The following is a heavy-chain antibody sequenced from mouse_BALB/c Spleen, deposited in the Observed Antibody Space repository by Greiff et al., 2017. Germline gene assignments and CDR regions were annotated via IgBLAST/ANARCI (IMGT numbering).Heavy chain of an antibody. CDR3: ARSAGYYYGSSYAMDY. D-gene: IGHD1-1*01. CDR1: GYTFTDYN. V-gene: IGHV1S29*02. CDR2: IYPYNGGT. Sequence: EVQVVESGPELVKPGASVKISCKASGYTFTDYNMHWVKQSHGKSLEWIGYIYPYNGGTGYNQKFKSKATLTVDNSSSTAYMELRSLTSEDSAVYYCARSAGYYYGSSYAMDYWGQGTSVTVSS. J-gene: IGHJ4*01.